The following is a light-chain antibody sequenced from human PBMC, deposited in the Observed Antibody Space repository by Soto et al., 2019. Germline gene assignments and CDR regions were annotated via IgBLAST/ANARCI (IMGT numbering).Light chain of an antibody. V-gene: IGKV1-5*03. J-gene: IGKJ4*01. CDR2: KTS. Sequence: DIQMTQSPSTLSASVGDRVTITCRASQDIGSWLAWYQQKPGKAPKVLIYKTSTLESGVPSSFSGSGSGTEFTLTISSLQPDDFATYHCQQYYSYPLSFGGGTKVEIK. CDR1: QDIGSW. CDR3: QQYYSYPLS.